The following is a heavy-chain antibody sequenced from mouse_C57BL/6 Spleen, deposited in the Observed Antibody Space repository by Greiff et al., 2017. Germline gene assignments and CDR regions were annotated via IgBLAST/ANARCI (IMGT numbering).Heavy chain of an antibody. Sequence: VQLKESGPGLVKPSQTVFLTCTVTGISITTGNYRWSWIRQFPGNKLEWIGYIYYSGTITYNPSLTSRTTITRDTPKNQFFLEMNSLTAEDTATYDCARENYGSSSWYFDVWGTGTTVTVSS. CDR1: GISITTGNYR. D-gene: IGHD1-1*01. CDR2: IYYSGTI. CDR3: ARENYGSSSWYFDV. V-gene: IGHV3-5*01. J-gene: IGHJ1*03.